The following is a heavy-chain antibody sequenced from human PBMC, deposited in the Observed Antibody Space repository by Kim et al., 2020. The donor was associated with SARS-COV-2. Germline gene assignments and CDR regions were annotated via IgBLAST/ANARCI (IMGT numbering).Heavy chain of an antibody. V-gene: IGHV4-59*01. CDR3: ARLQYYDSTGYFAY. Sequence: NPSRKRRVTISIDTSKKQFSLRLSSVTAADTAVYYCARLQYYDSTGYFAYWGQGTLVSVSS. J-gene: IGHJ4*02. D-gene: IGHD3-22*01.